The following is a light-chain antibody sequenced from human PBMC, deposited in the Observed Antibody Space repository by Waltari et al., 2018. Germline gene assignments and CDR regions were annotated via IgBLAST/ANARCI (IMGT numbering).Light chain of an antibody. CDR3: QQYNIWPPLT. CDR1: QSVSCN. J-gene: IGKJ4*01. Sequence: TVMTQSLAPLSVPPAEPAPLPGMASQSVSCNSASYHHKPGQPPTSLIYSASIRATGIPARFSGSESETEFTLTISSLQSEDFAVYYCQQYNIWPPLTFGGGTKVEMK. V-gene: IGKV3-15*01. CDR2: SAS.